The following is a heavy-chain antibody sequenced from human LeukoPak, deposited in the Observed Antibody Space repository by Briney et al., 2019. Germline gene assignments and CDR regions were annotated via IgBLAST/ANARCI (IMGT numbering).Heavy chain of an antibody. V-gene: IGHV4-4*02. J-gene: IGHJ4*02. D-gene: IGHD6-13*01. CDR2: IYHSGST. Sequence: PSETLSLTCAVSGGSISSSNWWSWVRQPPGKGLEWIGEIYHSGSTNYNPSIKSRITISVDKSKNQFSLKLSSVTAADTAVYYCARDRGRGIAAAGTFFDYWGQGTLVTVSS. CDR3: ARDRGRGIAAAGTFFDY. CDR1: GGSISSSNW.